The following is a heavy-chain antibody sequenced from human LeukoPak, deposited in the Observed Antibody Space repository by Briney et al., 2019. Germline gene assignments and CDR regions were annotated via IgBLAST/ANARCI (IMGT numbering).Heavy chain of an antibody. D-gene: IGHD3-16*01. Sequence: SGNVSCKASGFTSTNFAVQWVRQARGQRLEWIGWIIVGSGATKCAQDFQERVTITRDLSTSTLYMELRSLTSEDTAVYYCAADLSNPRMGASYLDSWGQGTLVTVSS. J-gene: IGHJ4*02. V-gene: IGHV1-58*01. CDR3: AADLSNPRMGASYLDS. CDR1: GFTSTNFA. CDR2: IIVGSGAT.